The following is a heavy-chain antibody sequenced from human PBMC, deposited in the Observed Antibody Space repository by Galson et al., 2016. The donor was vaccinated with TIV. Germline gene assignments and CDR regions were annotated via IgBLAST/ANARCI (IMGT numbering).Heavy chain of an antibody. J-gene: IGHJ4*02. V-gene: IGHV3-43*01. CDR2: ISWDGQRP. D-gene: IGHD7-27*01. CDR1: GFIFDNYV. CDR3: ATLTGDDGHFDY. Sequence: SLRLSCAASGFIFDNYVMHWVRQAPGKGLECVSLISWDGQRPYYADSVKGRFTISRDNSRNSLFLQMDSLRTEDTALYYCATLTGDDGHFDYWGQGTPVTVFS.